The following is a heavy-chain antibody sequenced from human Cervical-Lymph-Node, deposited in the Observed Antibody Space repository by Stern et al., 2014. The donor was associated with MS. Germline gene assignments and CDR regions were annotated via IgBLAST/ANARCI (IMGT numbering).Heavy chain of an antibody. J-gene: IGHJ4*02. CDR2: INAYNDNT. Sequence: DQLVESGVEVKKPGASVKVSCKASGYTFGNFGISWVRQAPGQGLEWMGWINAYNDNTDFAQKFQGRVTLTTDTSTSTAYMELRSLSSDDTAVYYCARILGGHIDYWGQGTLVTVSS. CDR1: GYTFGNFG. CDR3: ARILGGHIDY. V-gene: IGHV1-18*01.